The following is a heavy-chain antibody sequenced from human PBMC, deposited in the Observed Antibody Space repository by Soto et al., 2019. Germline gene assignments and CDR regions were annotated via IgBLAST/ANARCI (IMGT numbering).Heavy chain of an antibody. V-gene: IGHV5-10-1*01. CDR2: IDPSDSYT. CDR3: ARGYYYDSSGYSGIYGMDV. J-gene: IGHJ6*02. Sequence: SLKISCKGSGYSFTSYWISWVRQMPGKGLEWMGRIDPSDSYTNYSPSFQGHVTISADKSISTAYLQWSSLKASDTAMYYCARGYYYDSSGYSGIYGMDVWGQGTTVTVSS. D-gene: IGHD3-22*01. CDR1: GYSFTSYW.